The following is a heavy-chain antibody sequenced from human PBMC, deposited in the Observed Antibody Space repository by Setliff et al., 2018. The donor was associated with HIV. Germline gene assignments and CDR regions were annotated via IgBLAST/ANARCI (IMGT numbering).Heavy chain of an antibody. D-gene: IGHD2-21*01. CDR2: IENDGTT. J-gene: IGHJ4*02. CDR1: GFNVNSHY. Sequence: PGGSLRLSCATSGFNVNSHYMNWVRQAPGRGLEWVAGIENDGTTHYADSVKGRFSVSRDMSRNILYLQMHDLTAEDSALYYCARETGQFLLWGPGTLVTVSS. CDR3: ARETGQFLL. V-gene: IGHV3-66*01.